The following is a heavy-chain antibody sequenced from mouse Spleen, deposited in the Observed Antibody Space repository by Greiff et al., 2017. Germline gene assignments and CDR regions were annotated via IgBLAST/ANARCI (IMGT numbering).Heavy chain of an antibody. J-gene: IGHJ3*01. CDR1: GYAFSSSW. V-gene: IGHV1-82*01. D-gene: IGHD2-3*01. CDR3: ARYDGYKGWFAY. CDR2: IYPGDGDT. Sequence: QVQLQQSGPELVKPGASVKISCKASGYAFSSSWMNWVKQRPGKGLEWIGRIYPGDGDTNYNGKFKGKATLTADKSSSTAYMQLSSLTSEDSAVYLCARYDGYKGWFAYWGQGTLVTVSA.